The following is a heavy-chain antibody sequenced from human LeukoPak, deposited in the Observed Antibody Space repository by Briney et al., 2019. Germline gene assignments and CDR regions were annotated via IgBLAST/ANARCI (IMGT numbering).Heavy chain of an antibody. V-gene: IGHV4-34*01. Sequence: SETLSLTCAVYGGSFSGYYWSWIRQPPGKGLEWIGEINHSGSTNYNASLKSRVTISVDTSKNQFSLKLSSVTAADTAVYYCARLGYYYGSGSYYHNWFDPWGKGTLVTASS. J-gene: IGHJ5*02. CDR3: ARLGYYYGSGSYYHNWFDP. D-gene: IGHD3-10*01. CDR1: GGSFSGYY. CDR2: INHSGST.